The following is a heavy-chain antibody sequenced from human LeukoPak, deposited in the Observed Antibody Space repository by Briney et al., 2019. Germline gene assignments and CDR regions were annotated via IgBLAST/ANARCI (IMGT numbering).Heavy chain of an antibody. CDR1: GFTFSSYS. V-gene: IGHV3-21*01. Sequence: GGSLRLSCAASGFTFSSYSMNWVRQAPGKGLEWVSSISSSSSYIYYADPVKGRFTISRDNAKNSLYLQMNSLRAEDTAVYYCARATCSSTSCPYYYMDVWGKGTTVTVSS. J-gene: IGHJ6*03. CDR2: ISSSSSYI. CDR3: ARATCSSTSCPYYYMDV. D-gene: IGHD2-2*01.